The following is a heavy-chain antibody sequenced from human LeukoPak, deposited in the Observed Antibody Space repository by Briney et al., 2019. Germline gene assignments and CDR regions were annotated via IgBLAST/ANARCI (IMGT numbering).Heavy chain of an antibody. D-gene: IGHD3-9*01. Sequence: GGSLRLSCAASGFTFSSYAMSWVRQAPGKGLEWVSAISGSGGSTYYADSVKGRFTISRDNSKNTLYLQMNSLRAEDAAVYYCAKDLSGYYLGYYFDYWGQGTLVTVSS. CDR2: ISGSGGST. J-gene: IGHJ4*02. V-gene: IGHV3-23*01. CDR3: AKDLSGYYLGYYFDY. CDR1: GFTFSSYA.